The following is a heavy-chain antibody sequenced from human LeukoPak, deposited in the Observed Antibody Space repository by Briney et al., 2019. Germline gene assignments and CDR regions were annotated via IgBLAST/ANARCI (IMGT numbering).Heavy chain of an antibody. CDR3: ASRKGMYSSGWYAPSYWYFDL. D-gene: IGHD6-19*01. J-gene: IGHJ2*01. CDR2: IYYSGST. Sequence: SETLSLTCTVSGGSISSSSYYWGWIRQPPGKGLEWIGYIYYSGSTNYNPSLKSRVTISVDTSKNQFSLKLSSVTAADTAVYYCASRKGMYSSGWYAPSYWYFDLWGRGTLVTVSS. CDR1: GGSISSSSYY. V-gene: IGHV4-61*05.